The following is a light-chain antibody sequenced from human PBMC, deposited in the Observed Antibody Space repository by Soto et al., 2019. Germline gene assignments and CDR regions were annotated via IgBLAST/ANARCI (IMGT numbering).Light chain of an antibody. Sequence: EIVLTQSPATLSLSPGERATLSCRASQSVSSYLAWYQQKPGQAPRLLIYDASNRATGIPARFSGSGSWTDFTLTISSLEPEDFAVYYCQQRSNWPPLFGQGTKLEIK. V-gene: IGKV3-11*01. CDR2: DAS. CDR1: QSVSSY. CDR3: QQRSNWPPL. J-gene: IGKJ2*01.